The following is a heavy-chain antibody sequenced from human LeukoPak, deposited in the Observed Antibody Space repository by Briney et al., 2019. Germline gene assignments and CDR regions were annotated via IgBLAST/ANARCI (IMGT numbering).Heavy chain of an antibody. D-gene: IGHD5-18*01. V-gene: IGHV4-38-2*01. CDR3: ARHLNTDMVKAHFDY. CDR2: IYHSGST. Sequence: SETLSLTCGVSSYSISSGYYWGWIRQPPGKGLEWIGSIYHSGSTYYNPSLKSRVTISVDTSKNQFSLKLSSVTAADTAVYYCARHLNTDMVKAHFDYWGQGTLVTVSS. J-gene: IGHJ4*02. CDR1: SYSISSGYY.